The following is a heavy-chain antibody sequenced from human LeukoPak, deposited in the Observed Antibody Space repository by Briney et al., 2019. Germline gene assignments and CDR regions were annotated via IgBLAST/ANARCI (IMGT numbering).Heavy chain of an antibody. J-gene: IGHJ4*02. Sequence: SETLSLTCTVSGGSISSYYWSWIRQPPGKGLEWIGYIYTSGSTNYNPSLKSRVTISVDTSKNQFSLKLSSVTAADTAVYYCARHFGGSSWYVFDYWGQGTLVTVSP. CDR2: IYTSGST. CDR3: ARHFGGSSWYVFDY. CDR1: GGSISSYY. D-gene: IGHD6-13*01. V-gene: IGHV4-4*09.